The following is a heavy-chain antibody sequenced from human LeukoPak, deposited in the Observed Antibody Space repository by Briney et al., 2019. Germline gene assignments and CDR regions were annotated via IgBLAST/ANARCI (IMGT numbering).Heavy chain of an antibody. V-gene: IGHV3-21*01. D-gene: IGHD6-6*01. CDR1: GFTFSSYT. CDR3: VKGMTKAQLVWGNYYYGMDV. CDR2: ISSSSSYI. Sequence: GGSLRLSCAASGFTFSSYTMNWVRQAPGKGLEWVSSISSSSSYIYYADSVKGRFTISRDNSKNTLYLQMSSLRAEDTAVYYCVKGMTKAQLVWGNYYYGMDVWGQGTTVTVSS. J-gene: IGHJ6*02.